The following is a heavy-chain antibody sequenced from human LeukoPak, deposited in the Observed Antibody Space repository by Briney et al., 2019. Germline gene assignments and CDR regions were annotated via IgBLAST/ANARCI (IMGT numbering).Heavy chain of an antibody. Sequence: ASVQVSCQASGYTFTGYYMHWVRQAPGQGLEWMGWINPDSGGTNYAQKFQGRVTLTRDTSISTAYMELSRLRSDDTAVYYCARSAGGVIGVVTPALSGTRPPYFYYYMDVWGRGTTVTVSS. J-gene: IGHJ6*03. CDR3: ARSAGGVIGVVTPALSGTRPPYFYYYMDV. CDR2: INPDSGGT. D-gene: IGHD2-2*01. CDR1: GYTFTGYY. V-gene: IGHV1-2*02.